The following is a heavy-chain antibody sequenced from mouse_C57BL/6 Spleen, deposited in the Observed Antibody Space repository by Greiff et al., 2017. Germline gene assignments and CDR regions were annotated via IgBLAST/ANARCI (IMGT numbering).Heavy chain of an antibody. D-gene: IGHD1-1*01. Sequence: VQLKESGAELVRPGASVKLSCTASGFNIKDYYMHWVKQRPEQGLEWIGRIDPEDGDTEYAPKFQGKATMTADTSSNTAYLQLSSLTSEDTAVYYCTTHYYGSSTDWYFDVWGTGTTVTVSS. CDR1: GFNIKDYY. CDR2: IDPEDGDT. V-gene: IGHV14-1*01. J-gene: IGHJ1*03. CDR3: TTHYYGSSTDWYFDV.